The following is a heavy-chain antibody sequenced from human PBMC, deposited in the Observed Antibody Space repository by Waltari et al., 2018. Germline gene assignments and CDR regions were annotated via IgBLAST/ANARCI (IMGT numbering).Heavy chain of an antibody. CDR1: GWSFSGYY. CDR2: INHSGST. V-gene: IGHV4-34*01. CDR3: ARVAYYYDSSGYYRGLSGYYFDY. Sequence: QVQLQQWGAGLLKPSETLSVTCAVYGWSFSGYYLSWISQPPGTGLEWIGEINHSGSTNYNPSLKSRVTISVDTSKNQFSLKLSSVTAADTAVYYCARVAYYYDSSGYYRGLSGYYFDYWGQGTLVTVSS. D-gene: IGHD3-22*01. J-gene: IGHJ4*02.